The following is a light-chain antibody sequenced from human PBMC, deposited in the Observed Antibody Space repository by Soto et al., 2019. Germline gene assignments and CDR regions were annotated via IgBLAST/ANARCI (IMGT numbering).Light chain of an antibody. J-gene: IGKJ4*01. Sequence: IQITQSPSFVFSSVGDTVSITCRASQGIYSRLAWYQQEPGKAPELLIYATSTLQNGVPSRFSGSGFGTDFTLSISSLQPEDSASYFCQQTDDFPLTFGGGTKVDIK. CDR1: QGIYSR. CDR2: ATS. V-gene: IGKV1D-12*01. CDR3: QQTDDFPLT.